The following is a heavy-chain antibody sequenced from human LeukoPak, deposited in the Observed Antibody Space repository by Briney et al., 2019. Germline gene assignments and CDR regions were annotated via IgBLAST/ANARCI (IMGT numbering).Heavy chain of an antibody. V-gene: IGHV4-39*01. CDR3: AGVGIAAAEGLDY. CDR2: IYYSGST. D-gene: IGHD6-13*01. J-gene: IGHJ4*02. CDR1: GGSISSSSYY. Sequence: SETLSLTCTVSGGSISSSSYYWGWIRQPPGKGLEWIGSIYYSGSTYYNPSPKSRVSISVDTSKTQFSLKLSSVTAADTAVYYCAGVGIAAAEGLDYWGQGTLVTVSS.